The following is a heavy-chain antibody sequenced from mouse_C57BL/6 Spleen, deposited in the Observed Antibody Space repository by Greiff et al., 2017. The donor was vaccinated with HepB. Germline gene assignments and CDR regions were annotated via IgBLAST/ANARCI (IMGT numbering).Heavy chain of an antibody. V-gene: IGHV1-26*01. CDR3: ASRWLLRAMDY. J-gene: IGHJ4*01. Sequence: EVQLQQSGPELVKPGASVKISCKASGYTFTDYYMNWVKQSHGKSLEWIGDINPNNGGTSYNQKFKGKATLTVDKSSSTAYMELRSLTSEDSAVYYCASRWLLRAMDYWGQGTSVTVSS. CDR2: INPNNGGT. CDR1: GYTFTDYY. D-gene: IGHD2-3*01.